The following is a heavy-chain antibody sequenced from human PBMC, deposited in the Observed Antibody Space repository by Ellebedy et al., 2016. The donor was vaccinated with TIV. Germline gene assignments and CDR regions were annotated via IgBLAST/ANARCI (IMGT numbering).Heavy chain of an antibody. Sequence: MPSETLSLTCTVSGGSISSYYWSWIRQPPGKGLEWIGYIYYSGSTNYNPSLKSRVTISVDTSKNQFSLKLSSVTAADTAVYYCARGALLKADNDAFDIWGQGTMVTVSS. J-gene: IGHJ3*02. V-gene: IGHV4-59*01. CDR3: ARGALLKADNDAFDI. CDR2: IYYSGST. D-gene: IGHD3-9*01. CDR1: GGSISSYY.